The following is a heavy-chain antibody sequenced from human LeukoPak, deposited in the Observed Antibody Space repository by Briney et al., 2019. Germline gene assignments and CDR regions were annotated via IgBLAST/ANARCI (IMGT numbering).Heavy chain of an antibody. CDR2: IYYSGST. D-gene: IGHD3-3*01. Sequence: SETLSLTCTVSGGSISSSSYYWGWIRQPPGKGLEWIGSIYYSGSTYYNPSLKSRVTISVDTSKNQFSLKLSSVTAADTAVYYCARDLVWLRSFDIWGQGTMVTVSS. J-gene: IGHJ3*02. CDR3: ARDLVWLRSFDI. V-gene: IGHV4-39*07. CDR1: GGSISSSSYY.